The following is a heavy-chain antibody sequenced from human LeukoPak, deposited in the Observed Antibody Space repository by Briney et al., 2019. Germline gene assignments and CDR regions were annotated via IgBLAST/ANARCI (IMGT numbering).Heavy chain of an antibody. Sequence: GGSLRLSCAASGFTFSSYGMHWVRQAPGKGLEWVAFIRYDGSNKYYADSVKGRFTISRDNSKNTLYLQMNNLRAEDTAVYYCAKEILTGYYIDYWGQGTLVTVSS. CDR2: IRYDGSNK. J-gene: IGHJ4*02. CDR1: GFTFSSYG. CDR3: AKEILTGYYIDY. V-gene: IGHV3-30*02. D-gene: IGHD3-9*01.